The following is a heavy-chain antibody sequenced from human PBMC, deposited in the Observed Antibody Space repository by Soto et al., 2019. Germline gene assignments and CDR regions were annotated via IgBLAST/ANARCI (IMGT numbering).Heavy chain of an antibody. Sequence: QVQVVQSGEEVKKPGASVKVSCKASGYTFTNYGFSWVRQAPGQGLEWMGWISGYNGNTKYAEKFQGRVTMTTDTSTSTAHMDLRSLRSDDTAVYYCAREGQAPYYYDGMDVWGQGTAVTVSS. V-gene: IGHV1-18*01. J-gene: IGHJ6*02. CDR2: ISGYNGNT. CDR3: AREGQAPYYYDGMDV. CDR1: GYTFTNYG.